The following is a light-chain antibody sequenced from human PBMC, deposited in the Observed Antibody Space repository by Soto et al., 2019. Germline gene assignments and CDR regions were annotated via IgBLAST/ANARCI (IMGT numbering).Light chain of an antibody. J-gene: IGKJ1*01. V-gene: IGKV3-20*01. CDR3: QQYGSLSWT. Sequence: EIVLTQSPGTLSLSPGERATLSGRASQNVDSNYLAWYQQKPGQAPRLIIFGASGRATGIPDRFSGSGSGTDFTLTISRLEPEDFAVYYCQQYGSLSWTFGQGTKVEIK. CDR1: QNVDSNY. CDR2: GAS.